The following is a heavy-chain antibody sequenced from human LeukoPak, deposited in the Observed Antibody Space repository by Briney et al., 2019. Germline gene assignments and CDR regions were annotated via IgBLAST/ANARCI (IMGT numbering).Heavy chain of an antibody. Sequence: WGSLRLSCAASGFTFSSYAMSWVRQAPGKGLEWVSGISGSGGSTYYADSVKGRFTISRDNSKNTLYLQMNSLRAEDTAVYYCAKDYYDSSGYFDYWGQGTLVTVSS. J-gene: IGHJ4*02. D-gene: IGHD3-22*01. CDR1: GFTFSSYA. CDR3: AKDYYDSSGYFDY. V-gene: IGHV3-23*01. CDR2: ISGSGGST.